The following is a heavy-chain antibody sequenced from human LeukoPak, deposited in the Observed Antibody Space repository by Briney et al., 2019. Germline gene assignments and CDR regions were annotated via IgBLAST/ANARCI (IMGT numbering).Heavy chain of an antibody. CDR1: GFSFSGHW. J-gene: IGHJ4*02. CDR2: IRPTGSTT. CDR3: ARGPNSNWSGLDF. Sequence: GGSLRLSCAASGFSFSGHWMHWARQLPGKGLVWVSRIRPTGSTTSYADSVKGRFTVSRDNAKNTLYLQVNNLRAEDTAVYYCARGPNSNWSGLDFWGQGTLLTVSS. V-gene: IGHV3-74*01. D-gene: IGHD6-6*01.